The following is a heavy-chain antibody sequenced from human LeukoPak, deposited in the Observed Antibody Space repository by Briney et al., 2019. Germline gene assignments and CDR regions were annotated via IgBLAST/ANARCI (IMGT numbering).Heavy chain of an antibody. CDR1: GGSFSGYY. CDR3: ARGSGWNSFDP. V-gene: IGHV4-34*01. D-gene: IGHD6-19*01. CDR2: INHSGST. J-gene: IGHJ5*02. Sequence: SETLSLTCAVYGGSFSGYYWSWIRQPPGKGLEWIGEINHSGSTNYNPPLKSRVGISIDTSKNHFSLKMSLATAADTALYYCARGSGWNSFDPWGQGTLVTVSS.